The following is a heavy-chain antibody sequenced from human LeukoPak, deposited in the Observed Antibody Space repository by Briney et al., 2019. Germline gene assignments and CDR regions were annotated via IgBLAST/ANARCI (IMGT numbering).Heavy chain of an antibody. CDR3: AKGAYDYIEIAYFDY. J-gene: IGHJ4*02. CDR2: IIGSSGST. Sequence: GGSLRLSCVASGFSFNNYAMNWVRQAPWKGLEWVSLIIGSSGSTFYADSVKGRFTISRDKSKNTLYLQMNSLRAEDTAVYYCAKGAYDYIEIAYFDYWGQGSLVTVSS. V-gene: IGHV3-23*01. CDR1: GFSFNNYA. D-gene: IGHD5-12*01.